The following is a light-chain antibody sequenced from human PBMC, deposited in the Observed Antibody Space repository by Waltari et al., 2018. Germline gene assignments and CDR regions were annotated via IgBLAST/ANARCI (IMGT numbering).Light chain of an antibody. CDR1: SSNIGNNYNY. CDR3: GTWDSSLSAVV. J-gene: IGLJ3*02. CDR2: DSN. V-gene: IGLV1-51*01. Sequence: QSVLTQPPSVSAAPGQKVTISCSGSSSNIGNNYNYVSWYQQLPGTAPKLLIYDSNQGPSGIPDRFSGSKSGPSDTLGITGLQTGDEADYYCGTWDSSLSAVVFGGGTKLTVL.